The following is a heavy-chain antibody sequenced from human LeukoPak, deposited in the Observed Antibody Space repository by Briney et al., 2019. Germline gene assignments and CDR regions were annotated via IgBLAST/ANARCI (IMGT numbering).Heavy chain of an antibody. Sequence: SETLSLTCTVSGGSISSSSYYWGWIRQPPGKGLEWIGSIYYSGSTYYNPSLKSRVTISVDTSKNQFSLKLSSVTAADTAVYYCARQGLGAYMDVWGEGTTVTVSS. CDR2: IYYSGST. CDR1: GGSISSSSYY. V-gene: IGHV4-39*01. J-gene: IGHJ6*03. D-gene: IGHD3-16*01. CDR3: ARQGLGAYMDV.